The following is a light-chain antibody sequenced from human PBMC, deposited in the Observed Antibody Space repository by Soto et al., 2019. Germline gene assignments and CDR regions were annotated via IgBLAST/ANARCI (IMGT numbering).Light chain of an antibody. Sequence: QSVLTQPPSASGTPGQSVTISCSGSSSNIGRNYVYWYQQPPGTAPKLLIYTNNQRPSGVPDRFSGSKSGTSASRAISGLRSEDEADYYCVAWDNSLSGAVFGGGTKVTVL. CDR2: TNN. CDR3: VAWDNSLSGAV. V-gene: IGLV1-47*02. CDR1: SSNIGRNY. J-gene: IGLJ2*01.